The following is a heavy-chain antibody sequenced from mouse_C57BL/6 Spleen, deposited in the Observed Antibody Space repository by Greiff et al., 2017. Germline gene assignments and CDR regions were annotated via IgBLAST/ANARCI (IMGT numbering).Heavy chain of an antibody. Sequence: QVQLQQSGAELVRPGTSVKMSCKASGYTFTNYWIGWAKQRPGHGLERIGDIYPGGGYTNYNEKFKGKATLTADKSSSTAYMQFSSLTSEDSAIYYCARYDGNSWFAYWGQGTLVTVSA. D-gene: IGHD2-1*01. CDR3: ARYDGNSWFAY. CDR2: IYPGGGYT. V-gene: IGHV1-63*01. CDR1: GYTFTNYW. J-gene: IGHJ3*01.